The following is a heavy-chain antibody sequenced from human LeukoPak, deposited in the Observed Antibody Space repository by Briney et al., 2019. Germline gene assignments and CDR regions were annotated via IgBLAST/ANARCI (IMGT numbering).Heavy chain of an antibody. CDR3: ARSGYREGADALDI. J-gene: IGHJ3*02. Sequence: ETLSLTCTVSGGSISSYYWTWIRQPPGKGLEWIGYIYYSGSTTYNPSLNSRVTISVDTSKNQFSLKLSSVTAADTAVYYCARSGYREGADALDIWGQGTMVTVSS. CDR2: IYYSGST. CDR1: GGSISSYY. D-gene: IGHD5-18*01. V-gene: IGHV4-59*01.